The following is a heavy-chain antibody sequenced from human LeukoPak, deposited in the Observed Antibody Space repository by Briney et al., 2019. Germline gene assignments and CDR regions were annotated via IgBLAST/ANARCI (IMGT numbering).Heavy chain of an antibody. Sequence: GGSLRLSCAASGFTFSSYSMNWVRQAPGKGLEWVSYISRSSRTIYYADSVKGRFTISRDDAKSSQYLQMNSLRAEDTAVYYCARVPYDWGQGTLVTVSS. V-gene: IGHV3-48*04. J-gene: IGHJ4*02. CDR2: ISRSSRTI. CDR1: GFTFSSYS. CDR3: ARVPYD. D-gene: IGHD2-2*01.